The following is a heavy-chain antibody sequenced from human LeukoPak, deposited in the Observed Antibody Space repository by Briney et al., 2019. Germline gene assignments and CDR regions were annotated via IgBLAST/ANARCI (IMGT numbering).Heavy chain of an antibody. CDR2: IRSDGSST. Sequence: GGSLRLSCAASGFTFRKHAMSWVRQAPGKGLVWVSRIRSDGSSTSYADSVKGRFTISRDNAKNTLYLQMNSLRAEDTAVYYCAKDDYGRSWGQGTLVTVSS. D-gene: IGHD4-17*01. CDR1: GFTFRKHA. V-gene: IGHV3-74*01. J-gene: IGHJ4*02. CDR3: AKDDYGRS.